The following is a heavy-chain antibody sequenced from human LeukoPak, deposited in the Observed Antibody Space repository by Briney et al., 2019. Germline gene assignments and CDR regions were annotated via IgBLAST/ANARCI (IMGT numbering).Heavy chain of an antibody. CDR2: ISGSGGST. J-gene: IGHJ4*02. CDR3: AKEDDFWSGYYFDY. CDR1: GFTFTNYA. Sequence: GGSLRLSCAASGFTFTNYAMSWVRQAPGKGLEWVSGISGSGGSTYYAESMKGRFTISRDNSKNTLYLQMNTLRAEDTAVYYCAKEDDFWSGYYFDYWGQGTLVTVSS. V-gene: IGHV3-23*01. D-gene: IGHD3-3*01.